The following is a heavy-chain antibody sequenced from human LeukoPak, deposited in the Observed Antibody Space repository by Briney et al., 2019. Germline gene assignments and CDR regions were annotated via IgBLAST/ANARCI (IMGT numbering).Heavy chain of an antibody. CDR3: ARALRGYSYVLDY. CDR2: IYSDRST. J-gene: IGHJ4*02. Sequence: ETLSLTCTVSGGSISSNYMSWVRQAPGKGLEWVSVIYSDRSTYYADSVKGRFTISRDNSKNTLFLQMNSLRAEDTAVYYCARALRGYSYVLDYWGQGTLVTVSS. V-gene: IGHV3-66*01. CDR1: GGSISSNY. D-gene: IGHD5-18*01.